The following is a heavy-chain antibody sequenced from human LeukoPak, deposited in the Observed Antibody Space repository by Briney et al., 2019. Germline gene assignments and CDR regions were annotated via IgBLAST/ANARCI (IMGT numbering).Heavy chain of an antibody. J-gene: IGHJ4*02. CDR2: ISSDGVYT. CDR3: ARALRSGYYDY. D-gene: IGHD3-22*01. CDR1: GFTFSSSD. V-gene: IGHV3-64*01. Sequence: GGSLRLSCAASGFTFSSSDMHWVRRPPGKGLEYVSAISSDGVYTYYANSVKGRFTISRDNSENTLYLQMGSLRAEDMAVYYCARALRSGYYDYWGQGTLVTVSS.